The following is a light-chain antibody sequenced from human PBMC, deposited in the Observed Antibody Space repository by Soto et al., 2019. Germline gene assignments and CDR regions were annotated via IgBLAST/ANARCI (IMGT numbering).Light chain of an antibody. V-gene: IGKV1-39*01. J-gene: IGKJ2*03. CDR2: ETT. CDR1: QSITSH. Sequence: DIQMTQSPSSLSASVGDRVTITCRASQSITSHLNWYQQKPGKAPKLLIYETTNLQSGVPSRFSDRGSGTDFALTISSLQPEDFATYYCQQSYHPPYSFGQGTNLEIK. CDR3: QQSYHPPYS.